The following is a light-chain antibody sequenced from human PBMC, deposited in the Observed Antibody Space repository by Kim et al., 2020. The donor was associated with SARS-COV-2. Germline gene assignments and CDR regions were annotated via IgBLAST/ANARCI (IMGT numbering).Light chain of an antibody. J-gene: IGLJ3*02. CDR2: LNSDGTH. CDR3: QTWGTGFLV. V-gene: IGLV4-69*01. Sequence: SVKLTCTLSSGHSTYAIAGHQQQPDKGPRYLMNLNSDGTHSKGDGIPDRFSGSSSGAARYLTISSLQSEDEADYYCQTWGTGFLVFGGGTQLTVL. CDR1: SGHSTYA.